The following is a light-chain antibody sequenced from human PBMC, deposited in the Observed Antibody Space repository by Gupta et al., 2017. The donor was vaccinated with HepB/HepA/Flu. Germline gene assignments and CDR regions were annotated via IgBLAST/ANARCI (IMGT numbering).Light chain of an antibody. J-gene: IGKJ2*02. Sequence: DIQMTQSPSSLSASVGDRVTITCRASQSISSILNWYQQKPGKAPKLLIYAASSLQRGVPSRFSGSGSGTDFTLTISSLQPEDFATYYCQQTYSTPPGTFGQGTKLEIK. V-gene: IGKV1-39*01. CDR2: AAS. CDR1: QSISSI. CDR3: QQTYSTPPGT.